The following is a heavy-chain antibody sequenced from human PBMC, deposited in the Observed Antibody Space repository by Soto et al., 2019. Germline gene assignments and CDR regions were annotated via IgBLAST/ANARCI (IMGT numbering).Heavy chain of an antibody. CDR3: ARDLNGMAVAGGLDIDY. CDR2: IFHGGST. CDR1: GGSFSGYF. J-gene: IGHJ4*02. V-gene: IGHV4-34*12. D-gene: IGHD6-13*01. Sequence: QVQLQQWGAGLLKPSETLSLTCAVYGGSFSGYFWSWIRQPPGKGLEWIGEIFHGGSTNYSPSLKSRVTISVDTSKNQFSLELSSVTAADTAVYYCARDLNGMAVAGGLDIDYWGQGTLVTVSS.